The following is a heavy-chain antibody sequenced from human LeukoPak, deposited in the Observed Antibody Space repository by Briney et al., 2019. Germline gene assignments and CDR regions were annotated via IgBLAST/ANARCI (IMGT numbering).Heavy chain of an antibody. V-gene: IGHV3-30*18. Sequence: GRSLRLSCAASGFTFSSYGMHWVRQAPGKGLEWVAVISYDGSNKYYADSVKGRFTISRDNSKNTLYLQMNSLRAEDTAVYSCAKEVRSSSGWYSDYWGQGTLVTVSS. CDR3: AKEVRSSSGWYSDY. J-gene: IGHJ4*02. CDR2: ISYDGSNK. CDR1: GFTFSSYG. D-gene: IGHD6-19*01.